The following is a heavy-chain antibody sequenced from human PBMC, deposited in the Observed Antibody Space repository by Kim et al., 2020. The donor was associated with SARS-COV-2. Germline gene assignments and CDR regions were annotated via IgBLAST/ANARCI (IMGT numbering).Heavy chain of an antibody. Sequence: GGSLRLSCAASGFTVSSNYMHWVRQAPGKGLEWVSVIYSGGFTYYADSVKGRSTISRDISKNTLYLQINSLRAEDTAVYYCARGDSGSYFDHWGRIPGHRLL. CDR1: GFTVSSNY. V-gene: IGHV3-66*02. J-gene: IGHJ4*01. D-gene: IGHD1-26*01. CDR2: IYSGGFT. CDR3: ARGDSGSYFDH.